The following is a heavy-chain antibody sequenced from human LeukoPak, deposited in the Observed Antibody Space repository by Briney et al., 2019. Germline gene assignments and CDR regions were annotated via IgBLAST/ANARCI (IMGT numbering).Heavy chain of an antibody. Sequence: HPGRSLRLSCAASGFTFSSYAMHWVRQAPGKGLEWVAVISYDGSNKYYADSVKGRFTISRDNSKNTLYLQMNSLRAEDTAVYYCARDLDSGYGFGFDCWGQGTLVTVSS. J-gene: IGHJ4*02. V-gene: IGHV3-30-3*01. CDR2: ISYDGSNK. CDR1: GFTFSSYA. D-gene: IGHD5-12*01. CDR3: ARDLDSGYGFGFDC.